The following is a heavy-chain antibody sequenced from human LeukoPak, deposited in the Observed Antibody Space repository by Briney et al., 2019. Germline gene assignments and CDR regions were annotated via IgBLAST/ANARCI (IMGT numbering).Heavy chain of an antibody. CDR1: GFTFSSYW. CDR2: INQDGSEK. D-gene: IGHD6-13*01. V-gene: IGHV3-7*03. J-gene: IGHJ6*03. CDR3: AKGGGSSWYYYYYYMDV. Sequence: GGSLRLSCAASGFTFSSYWMSWVRQAPGKGLEWVANINQDGSEKYYVDSVKGRFTISRDNSKNTLYLQMNSLRAEDTAVYYCAKGGGSSWYYYYYYMDVWGKGTTVTVSS.